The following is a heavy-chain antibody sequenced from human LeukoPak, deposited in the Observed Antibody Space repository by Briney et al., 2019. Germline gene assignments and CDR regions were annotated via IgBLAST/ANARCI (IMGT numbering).Heavy chain of an antibody. CDR1: GGSFSGYY. D-gene: IGHD1-26*01. V-gene: IGHV4-34*01. J-gene: IGHJ4*02. Sequence: SETLSLTCAVYGGSFSGYYWSWIRQPPGKGLEWIGEINHSGSTNYNPSLKSRVIISVDTSKNQFSLKLSSVTAADTAVYYCARGRGSGYYFDYWGQGTLVTVSS. CDR3: ARGRGSGYYFDY. CDR2: INHSGST.